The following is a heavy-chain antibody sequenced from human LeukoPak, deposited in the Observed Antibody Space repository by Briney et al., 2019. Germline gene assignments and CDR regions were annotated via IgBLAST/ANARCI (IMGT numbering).Heavy chain of an antibody. CDR1: GFTFSDHY. D-gene: IGHD3/OR15-3a*01. J-gene: IGHJ3*02. V-gene: IGHV3-11*04. CDR2: IGSSGTTV. CDR3: ARADSTDGFDI. Sequence: GGSRRLSCAASGFTFSDHYMTWIRQAPGKGLEWVSYIGSSGTTVYYADSVKGRFTISRDNANSPLYLEMSSLRADDSALYYCARADSTDGFDIWGHGTMVTVSS.